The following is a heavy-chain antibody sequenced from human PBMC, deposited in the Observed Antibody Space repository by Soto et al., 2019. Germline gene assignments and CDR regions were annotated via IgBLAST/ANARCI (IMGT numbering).Heavy chain of an antibody. J-gene: IGHJ6*02. CDR3: ARDHYDFWTGYYYYGMDV. V-gene: IGHV4-59*01. CDR1: GGSISSYY. Sequence: SETLSLTCTVSGGSISSYYWSWIRQPPGKGLEWIGYIYYSGSTNYNPSLKSRVTISVDTSKNQFSLKLSSVTAADTAVYYCARDHYDFWTGYYYYGMDVWGPGPTPTVSS. CDR2: IYYSGST. D-gene: IGHD3-3*01.